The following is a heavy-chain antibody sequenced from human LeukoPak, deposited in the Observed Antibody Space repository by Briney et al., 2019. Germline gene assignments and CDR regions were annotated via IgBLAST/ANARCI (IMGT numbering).Heavy chain of an antibody. CDR1: GFTFSSYA. V-gene: IGHV3-23*01. J-gene: IGHJ4*02. D-gene: IGHD3-22*01. Sequence: GGSLRLSCAASGFTFSSYAMSWVRQAPGKGLEWVAAINSPGGSTYYADSVKGRFTISRDNSKNTLYLQMNSLRAEDTALYYCARDKSSGYYYFDYWGQGSLVTVSS. CDR2: INSPGGST. CDR3: ARDKSSGYYYFDY.